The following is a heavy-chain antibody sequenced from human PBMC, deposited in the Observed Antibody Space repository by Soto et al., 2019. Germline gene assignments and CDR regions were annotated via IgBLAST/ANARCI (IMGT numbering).Heavy chain of an antibody. J-gene: IGHJ4*02. Sequence: ASVKVSCKASGYTFTSYGISWVRQATGQGLEWMGWMSANSGNTDYAQKFQGRVTMTRNTSISTAYMELSSLRSEDTAVYYCARAMVRGVIISSYWGQGTLVTVSS. CDR1: GYTFTSYG. CDR3: ARAMVRGVIISSY. V-gene: IGHV1-8*02. D-gene: IGHD3-10*01. CDR2: MSANSGNT.